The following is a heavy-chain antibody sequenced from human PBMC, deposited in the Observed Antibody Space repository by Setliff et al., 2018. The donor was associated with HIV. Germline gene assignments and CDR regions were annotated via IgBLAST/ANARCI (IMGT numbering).Heavy chain of an antibody. V-gene: IGHV3-7*03. D-gene: IGHD6-13*01. CDR1: GFTFTSYW. CDR2: INQDGSEK. J-gene: IGHJ6*02. CDR3: ATGGMAAAGPGGGHGLDV. Sequence: PGGSLRLSCAASGFTFTSYWMIWVRQAPGKGLEWVANINQDGSEKNYVDSVKGRFTISRDSSKNTLSLQMSSLRAEDTALYYCATGGMAAAGPGGGHGLDVWGQGTTVTVSS.